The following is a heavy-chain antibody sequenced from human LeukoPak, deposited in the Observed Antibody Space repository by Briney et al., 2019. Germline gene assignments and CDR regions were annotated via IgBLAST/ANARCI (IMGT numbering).Heavy chain of an antibody. V-gene: IGHV4-39*01. D-gene: IGHD7-27*01. CDR2: IYHSGST. Sequence: SETLSLTCTVSGGSISSSSYYWVWIRQPPGKGLEWIGSIYHSGSTYYNPSLKSRVTISVDTSKNQFSLKLSSVTAADTAVYYCARRTGYLIGRDVWGQGATVTVSS. CDR3: ARRTGYLIGRDV. J-gene: IGHJ6*02. CDR1: GGSISSSSYY.